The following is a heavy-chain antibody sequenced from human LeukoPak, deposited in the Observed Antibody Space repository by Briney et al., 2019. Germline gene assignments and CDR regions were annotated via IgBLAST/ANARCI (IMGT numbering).Heavy chain of an antibody. J-gene: IGHJ5*02. V-gene: IGHV4-34*01. Sequence: SETLSLTCAVYGGSFSGYYWSWIRQPPGKGLEWIGEINHSGSTNYNPSLKSRVTISVDTSKNQFSLKLSSVTAADTAVYYCARRSPRYYGSGSNNNWFDPWGQGTLVTVSS. CDR3: ARRSPRYYGSGSNNNWFDP. D-gene: IGHD3-10*01. CDR1: GGSFSGYY. CDR2: INHSGST.